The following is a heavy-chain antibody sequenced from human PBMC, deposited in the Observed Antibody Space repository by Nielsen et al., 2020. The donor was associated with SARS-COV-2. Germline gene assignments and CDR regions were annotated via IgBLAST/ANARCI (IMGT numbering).Heavy chain of an antibody. Sequence: GGSPRLSCAASGFSFSSYAMTWVRQAPGKGLEWVSSIGTTGDKTFYADSVKGRFTISRDNSKNTLYLQLNSLRAEDTAVFYCAKISGSQRHYFDFWGQGALVTVSS. V-gene: IGHV3-23*01. CDR2: IGTTGDKT. J-gene: IGHJ4*02. D-gene: IGHD1-26*01. CDR1: GFSFSSYA. CDR3: AKISGSQRHYFDF.